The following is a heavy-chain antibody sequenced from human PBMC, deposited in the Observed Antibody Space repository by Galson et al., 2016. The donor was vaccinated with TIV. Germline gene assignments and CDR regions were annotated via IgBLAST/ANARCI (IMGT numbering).Heavy chain of an antibody. V-gene: IGHV6-1*01. CDR2: TYYRSKWYN. CDR1: GDSVSSDSAA. J-gene: IGHJ4*02. D-gene: IGHD3-3*01. CDR3: ARATPSVFGVVMTLDY. Sequence: CAISGDSVSSDSAAWNWIRQSPSRGLEWLGRTYYRSKWYNDYAVAVKSRITITPDTSKNQFSLQLTSVTPEDTAVYYCARATPSVFGVVMTLDYWGQGTRVPVSS.